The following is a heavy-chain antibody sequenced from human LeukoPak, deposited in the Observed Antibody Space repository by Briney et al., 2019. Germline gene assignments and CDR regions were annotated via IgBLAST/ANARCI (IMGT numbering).Heavy chain of an antibody. J-gene: IGHJ4*02. Sequence: NPSETLSLTCAVYSGSFSGYYWSWIRQPPGKGLEWIGEINHSGSTNYNPSLKSRVTISVDTSKNQFSLKLSSVTAADTAVYYCARNLYPERGGSNSWGQGTLVTVSS. CDR1: SGSFSGYY. CDR2: INHSGST. D-gene: IGHD3-16*01. V-gene: IGHV4-34*01. CDR3: ARNLYPERGGSNS.